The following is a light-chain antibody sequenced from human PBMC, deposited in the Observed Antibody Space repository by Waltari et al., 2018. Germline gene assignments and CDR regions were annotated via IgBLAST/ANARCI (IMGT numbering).Light chain of an antibody. V-gene: IGLV3-25*03. CDR3: QSADKTGSHVV. CDR1: VLPKPF. CDR2: KDT. Sequence: SFVLTQPPSLSVSPGQTAKITCSADVLPKPFAYWYLQKPGQAPLLLIHKDTQRPSRVPERFSGSNPGTTVTLTISGVQAEDEADYYCQSADKTGSHVVFGGGTKLTVL. J-gene: IGLJ2*01.